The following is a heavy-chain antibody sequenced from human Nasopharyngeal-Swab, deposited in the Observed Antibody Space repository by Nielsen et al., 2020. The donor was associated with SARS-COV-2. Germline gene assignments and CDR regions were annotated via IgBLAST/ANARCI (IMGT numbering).Heavy chain of an antibody. CDR3: ARDEGVHNS. V-gene: IGHV6-1*01. CDR1: RDTPSNDIVA. D-gene: IGHD3-10*01. J-gene: IGHJ4*02. Sequence: SQTLSLTSALSRDTPSNDIVAWNSIRHSPPRCLEWLGRTYYRSERYNDYAVSVKSRITIKPDPSTNQFSLQLNSVTPEDTAVYYCARDEGVHNSWGQGTLVTVSS. CDR2: TYYRSERYN.